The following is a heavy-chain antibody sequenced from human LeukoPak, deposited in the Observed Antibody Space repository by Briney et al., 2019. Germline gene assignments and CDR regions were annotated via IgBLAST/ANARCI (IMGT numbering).Heavy chain of an antibody. V-gene: IGHV3-23*01. CDR1: GFTFSSYA. J-gene: IGHJ4*02. D-gene: IGHD3-10*01. CDR3: ATDGSESYYNVFPLGFDY. CDR2: ISGSGGST. Sequence: GGSLRLSCAASGFTFSSYAMSWVRQAPGKGLEWVSAISGSGGSTYYADSVKGRFTISRDNSKNTLYLQMNSLRAEDTAVYYCATDGSESYYNVFPLGFDYWGQGTLVTVSS.